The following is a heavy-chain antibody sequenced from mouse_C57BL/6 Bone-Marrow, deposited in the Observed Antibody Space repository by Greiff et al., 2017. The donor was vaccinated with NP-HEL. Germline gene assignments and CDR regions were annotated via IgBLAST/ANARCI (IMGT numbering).Heavy chain of an antibody. D-gene: IGHD1-1*01. CDR3: ARGGYGSSYGAMDY. CDR1: GYTFTDYY. Sequence: EVQLQQSGPELVKPGASVKISCKASGYTFTDYYMNWVKQSHGKSLEWIGDINPNNGGTSYNQKFKGKATLTVDKSSSTAYMELRSLTSEDSAVYYCARGGYGSSYGAMDYWGQGTSVTVSS. CDR2: INPNNGGT. V-gene: IGHV1-26*01. J-gene: IGHJ4*01.